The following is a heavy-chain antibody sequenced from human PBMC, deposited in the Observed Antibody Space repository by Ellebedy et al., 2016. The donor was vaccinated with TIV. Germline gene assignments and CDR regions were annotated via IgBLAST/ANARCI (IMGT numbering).Heavy chain of an antibody. Sequence: SETLSLXCTVSGDSISSHYWSWIRQPPGKGLEWIGYISYSGSTNYNPSLKSRVFISVDTSKNQFSLKLSSVTAADTAVYYCATDWGRAAVLWGQGTLATVSS. D-gene: IGHD3-16*01. CDR1: GDSISSHY. V-gene: IGHV4-59*11. J-gene: IGHJ4*02. CDR3: ATDWGRAAVL. CDR2: ISYSGST.